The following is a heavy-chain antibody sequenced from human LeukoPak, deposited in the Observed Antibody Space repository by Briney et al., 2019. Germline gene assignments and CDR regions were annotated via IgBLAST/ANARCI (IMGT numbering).Heavy chain of an antibody. CDR2: IYYSGST. J-gene: IGHJ4*02. V-gene: IGHV4-59*01. Sequence: PGGSLRLSCAASGFTFSSYSMNWIRQPPGKGLEWIGYIYYSGSTNYNPSLKSRVTISVDTSKNQFSLKLSSVTAADTAVYYCARGYYPTYFDYWGQGTLVTVSS. CDR3: ARGYYPTYFDY. CDR1: GFTFSSYS. D-gene: IGHD3-22*01.